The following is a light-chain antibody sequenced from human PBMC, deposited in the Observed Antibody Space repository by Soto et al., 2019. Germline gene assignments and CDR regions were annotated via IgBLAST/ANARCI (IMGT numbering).Light chain of an antibody. CDR3: QHRSNWPPIT. J-gene: IGKJ5*01. CDR2: DAS. Sequence: EIVLTQSPATLSLSPGERATLSCRASQSVSSYLAWYQQKPGQAPRLLIYDASNRATGIPARFSGSGSGTDFTLTISSLEHEDFAVYYCQHRSNWPPITFGQGTRVEIK. CDR1: QSVSSY. V-gene: IGKV3-11*01.